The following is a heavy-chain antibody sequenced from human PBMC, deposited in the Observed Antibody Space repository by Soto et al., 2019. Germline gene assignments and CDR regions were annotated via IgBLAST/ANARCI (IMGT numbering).Heavy chain of an antibody. Sequence: WTWIRQPAGKGLEWIGRIFSSGSTVYNASLKSRVTMSVDPSKSQFSLKLTSMTAAETAMYYCVGDVASPCIGGSWGAFDIWGPGTMVHGSS. V-gene: IGHV4-4*07. D-gene: IGHD1-26*01. CDR2: IFSSGST. J-gene: IGHJ3*02. CDR3: VGDVASPCIGGSWGAFDI.